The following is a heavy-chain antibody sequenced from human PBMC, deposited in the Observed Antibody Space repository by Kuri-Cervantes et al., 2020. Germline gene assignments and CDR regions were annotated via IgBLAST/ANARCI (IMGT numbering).Heavy chain of an antibody. CDR2: INHSGST. CDR3: AREDYAGITIFGVVIHMDV. J-gene: IGHJ6*03. CDR1: GGSFSGYH. V-gene: IGHV4-34*01. Sequence: SETLSLTCAVYGGSFSGYHWSWIRQPPGKGLEWIGEINHSGSTNYNPSLKSRVTISVDTSKNQFSLKLSSVTAADTAVYYCAREDYAGITIFGVVIHMDVWGKGTTVTVSS. D-gene: IGHD3-3*01.